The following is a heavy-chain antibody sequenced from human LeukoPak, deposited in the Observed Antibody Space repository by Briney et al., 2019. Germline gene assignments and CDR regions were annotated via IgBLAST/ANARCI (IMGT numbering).Heavy chain of an antibody. J-gene: IGHJ4*02. V-gene: IGHV3-23*01. CDR3: ARSYDSSGYDYFDY. D-gene: IGHD3-22*01. Sequence: GGSLRLSCAASGFTFRRCAVNWVRQAPGKGLEWVSSISGSGEKTYYAESVQGRFTISRDESRNTLYLQMNSLRAEDTAVYYCARSYDSSGYDYFDYWGQGTLVTVSS. CDR2: ISGSGEKT. CDR1: GFTFRRCA.